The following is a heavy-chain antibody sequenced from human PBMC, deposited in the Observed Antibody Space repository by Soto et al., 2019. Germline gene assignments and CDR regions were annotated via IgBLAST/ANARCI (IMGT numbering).Heavy chain of an antibody. CDR1: GGSFSGYY. D-gene: IGHD6-13*01. V-gene: IGHV4-34*01. J-gene: IGHJ4*02. CDR3: ARRGAAGQALFDY. Sequence: SETLSLTCAVYGGSFSGYYWSWIRQPPGKGLEWIGEINHSGSTNYNPSLKSRVTISVDTSKNQFSLKLSSVTAADTAVYYCARRGAAGQALFDYWGQGTLVTVSS. CDR2: INHSGST.